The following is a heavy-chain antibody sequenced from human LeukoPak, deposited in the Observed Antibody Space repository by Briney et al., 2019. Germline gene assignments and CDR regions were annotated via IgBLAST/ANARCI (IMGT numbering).Heavy chain of an antibody. J-gene: IGHJ4*02. CDR2: IYYSGRT. CDR3: ATHGYYFDSPSDY. D-gene: IGHD3-22*01. CDR1: GGSISTSSYY. Sequence: TSETLSLTCTVSGGSISTSSYYWGWIRQPPGKGLEWIRTIYYSGRTYYNPSLKSRVTISVDPSKNQFSLKLSSVTAADTAMYYCATHGYYFDSPSDYWGQGTLVTVSS. V-gene: IGHV4-39*01.